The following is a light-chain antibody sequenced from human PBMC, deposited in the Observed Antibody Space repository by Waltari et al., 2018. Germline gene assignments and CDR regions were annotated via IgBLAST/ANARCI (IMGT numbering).Light chain of an antibody. CDR3: QQYDISPRT. V-gene: IGKV3-20*01. Sequence: EIVLTPSPGTLSLSPGERATLSCRASQTVRTTYLAWYQQKPGQPPTLLIYGASSRATGIPDRFTGSGSGTDFSLTISSLEPEDFAVYYCQQYDISPRTFGGGTKVEIK. CDR2: GAS. J-gene: IGKJ4*02. CDR1: QTVRTTY.